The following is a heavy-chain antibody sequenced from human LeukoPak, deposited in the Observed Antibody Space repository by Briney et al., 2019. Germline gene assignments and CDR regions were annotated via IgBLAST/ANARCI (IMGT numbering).Heavy chain of an antibody. CDR2: IWYDGINK. CDR3: ARGMGAVDRIDY. D-gene: IGHD1-26*01. V-gene: IGHV3-33*08. Sequence: PGGSLRLSCAASGFTFSSYAMSWVRQAPGKGLEWVAVIWYDGINKNYADSVKGRFTISRDNSKNTLSLQMNSLRDEDTAVYYCARGMGAVDRIDYWGQGTLVTVSS. J-gene: IGHJ4*02. CDR1: GFTFSSYA.